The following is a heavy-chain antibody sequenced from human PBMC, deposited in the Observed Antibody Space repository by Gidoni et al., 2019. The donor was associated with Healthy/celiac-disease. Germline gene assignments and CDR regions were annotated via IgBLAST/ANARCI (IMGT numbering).Heavy chain of an antibody. Sequence: QVQLQQWGAGLLKPSETLSLTCAVYGGSFSGYYWSWIRQPPGKGLEWIGEINHSGSTNYNPSLKSRVTISVDTSKNQFSLKLSSVTAADTAVYYCARTQGGGAAAGPFDYWGQGTLVTVSS. CDR1: GGSFSGYY. CDR3: ARTQGGGAAAGPFDY. CDR2: INHSGST. D-gene: IGHD6-13*01. J-gene: IGHJ4*02. V-gene: IGHV4-34*01.